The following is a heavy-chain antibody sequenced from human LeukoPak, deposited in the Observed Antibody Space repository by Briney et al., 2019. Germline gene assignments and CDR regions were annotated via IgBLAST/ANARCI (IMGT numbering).Heavy chain of an antibody. Sequence: GGSLRLSCAASGFTFSDYYMSWIRQAPGKGLEWFSYISSSGSNIYYADSVKGRFTISRDNAKNSLYLQMSNLRAEDTAVYYCARENDYGDRPFDHWGQGTLVTVSS. CDR1: GFTFSDYY. D-gene: IGHD4-17*01. V-gene: IGHV3-11*04. CDR2: ISSSGSNI. CDR3: ARENDYGDRPFDH. J-gene: IGHJ4*02.